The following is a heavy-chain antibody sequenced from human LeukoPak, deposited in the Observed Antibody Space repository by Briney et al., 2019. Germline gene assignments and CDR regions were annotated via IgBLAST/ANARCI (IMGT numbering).Heavy chain of an antibody. J-gene: IGHJ4*02. CDR2: ISSSGSII. D-gene: IGHD4-23*01. Sequence: GGSLRLSCAASGFTFSSYEMHWVRQAPGKGLEGVSYISSSGSIIYYADSVKGRFTISRDNAKKSLYLQMNSLRVEDTAVYYCARDYGGSSPFDYWGQGTLVTVSS. CDR1: GFTFSSYE. CDR3: ARDYGGSSPFDY. V-gene: IGHV3-48*03.